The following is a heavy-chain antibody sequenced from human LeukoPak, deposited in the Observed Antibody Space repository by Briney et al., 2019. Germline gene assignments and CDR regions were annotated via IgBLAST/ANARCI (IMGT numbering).Heavy chain of an antibody. CDR1: GFTFSSNW. D-gene: IGHD3-3*01. CDR3: ATVRYLES. V-gene: IGHV3-7*01. CDR2: IKQDGSEK. Sequence: GGSLRLSCVASGFTFSSNWMSWVRQAPGKGLEWVANIKQDGSEKYYVDSVKGRFTISRDNAKKSLYLQMNSLRAEDTAVYYCATVRYLESWGQGILVTVSS. J-gene: IGHJ5*02.